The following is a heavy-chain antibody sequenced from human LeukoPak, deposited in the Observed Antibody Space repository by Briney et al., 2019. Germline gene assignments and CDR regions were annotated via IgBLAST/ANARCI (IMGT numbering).Heavy chain of an antibody. CDR1: GGSISSSSYY. CDR2: INHSGST. D-gene: IGHD2-2*01. CDR3: ARAPIGYCSSTSYYGGQLID. J-gene: IGHJ4*02. Sequence: NSSETLSLTCTVSGGSISSSSYYWGWIRQPPGKGLEWIGEINHSGSTNYNPSLKSRVTISVDTSKNQFSLKLSSVTAADTAVYYCARAPIGYCSSTSYYGGQLIDWGQGTLVTVSS. V-gene: IGHV4-39*07.